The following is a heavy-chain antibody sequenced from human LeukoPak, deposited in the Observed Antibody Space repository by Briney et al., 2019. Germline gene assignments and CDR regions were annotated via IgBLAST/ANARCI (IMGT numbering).Heavy chain of an antibody. J-gene: IGHJ4*02. CDR1: GYTFTNNH. Sequence: GASVKVSCKASGYTFTNNHLHWVRQAPGQGLEWMGMIYPRDGSTSYAQNFQGRVTVTRGTSTTTVHMELRGLRSEDTAVYYCARDQEGFDYWGQGTEVTVSS. V-gene: IGHV1-46*01. CDR3: ARDQEGFDY. CDR2: IYPRDGST.